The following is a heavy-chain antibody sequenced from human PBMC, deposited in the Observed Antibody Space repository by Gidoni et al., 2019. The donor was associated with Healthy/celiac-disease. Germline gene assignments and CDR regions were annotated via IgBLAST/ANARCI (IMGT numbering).Heavy chain of an antibody. J-gene: IGHJ3*02. D-gene: IGHD3-22*01. CDR1: GFTVSSNY. Sequence: EVQLVESGGGLVQPGGSLRLSCAASGFTVSSNYMSWVRQAPGKGLEWVSVIYSGGSTYYADSVKGRFTISRHNSKNTLYLQMNSLRAEDTAVYYCASRHTYYYDSSGAFDIWGQGTMVTVSS. CDR2: IYSGGST. CDR3: ASRHTYYYDSSGAFDI. V-gene: IGHV3-53*04.